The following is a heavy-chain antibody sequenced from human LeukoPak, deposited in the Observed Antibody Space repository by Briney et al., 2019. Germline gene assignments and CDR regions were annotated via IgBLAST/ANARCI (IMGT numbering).Heavy chain of an antibody. D-gene: IGHD2-8*01. CDR1: GGSFSGYY. CDR3: ARGNIVLMVYAPLKGNYYGMDV. V-gene: IGHV4-34*01. Sequence: SETLSLTCAVYGGSFSGYYWSWIRQPPGKGLEWIGEINHSGSTNYNPSLKSRVTISVDTSKNQFSLKLSSVTAADTAVYYCARGNIVLMVYAPLKGNYYGMDVWGQGTTVTVSS. CDR2: INHSGST. J-gene: IGHJ6*02.